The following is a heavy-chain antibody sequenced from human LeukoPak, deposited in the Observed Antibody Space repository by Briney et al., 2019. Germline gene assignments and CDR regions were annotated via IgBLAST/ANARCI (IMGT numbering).Heavy chain of an antibody. CDR1: GFTFSSYS. CDR2: ISSSSSYI. Sequence: GGSLRLSCAASGFTFSSYSMNWVRQAPGKGLEWVSSISSSSSYIYYADSVKGRFTISRDNAKNSLYLQMNSLRAEDTAVYYCARDLNPPQAHSSGVDYWGQGTLVTVSS. J-gene: IGHJ4*02. V-gene: IGHV3-21*01. CDR3: ARDLNPPQAHSSGVDY. D-gene: IGHD6-19*01.